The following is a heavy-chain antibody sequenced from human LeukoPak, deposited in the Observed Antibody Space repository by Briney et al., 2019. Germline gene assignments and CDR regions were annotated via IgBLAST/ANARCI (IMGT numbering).Heavy chain of an antibody. V-gene: IGHV3-30*18. D-gene: IGHD7-27*01. CDR2: ISYDGSNK. CDR3: AKYGDSLSPYYFDY. J-gene: IGHJ4*02. Sequence: PGGSLRLSCAASGFTFSSYGMHWVRQAPGKGLEWVAVISYDGSNKYYADSVKGRFTISRDNSKNTLYLQVTSLRTEDTAVYYCAKYGDSLSPYYFDYWGQGTLVTVSS. CDR1: GFTFSSYG.